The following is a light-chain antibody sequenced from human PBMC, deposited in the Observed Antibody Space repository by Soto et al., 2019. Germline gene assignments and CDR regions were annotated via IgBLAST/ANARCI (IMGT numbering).Light chain of an antibody. V-gene: IGLV2-8*01. CDR1: SSDVGGYNF. Sequence: QSVLTQPASVSGSPGQSITISCTGTSSDVGGYNFVSWFQQHPGKVPKLLIFEVTNRPSGVPDRFSGSKSDNTASLTVSGLQAEDEADYYCSSYAGNNNFVVFGGGTKLTVL. CDR3: SSYAGNNNFVV. CDR2: EVT. J-gene: IGLJ2*01.